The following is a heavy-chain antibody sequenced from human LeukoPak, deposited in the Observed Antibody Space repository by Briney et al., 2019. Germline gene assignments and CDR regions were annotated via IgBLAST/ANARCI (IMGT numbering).Heavy chain of an antibody. Sequence: GGSLGLSCSASGFSFDDYAMHWVRQAPGKGLEWVSGISWNSGSRGYADSVKGRFTISRDNAKNSLYLQMNSLRAEDMALYYCAKGIAAERLEAFDIWGQGTMVTVSS. CDR1: GFSFDDYA. J-gene: IGHJ3*02. D-gene: IGHD6-6*01. V-gene: IGHV3-9*03. CDR2: ISWNSGSR. CDR3: AKGIAAERLEAFDI.